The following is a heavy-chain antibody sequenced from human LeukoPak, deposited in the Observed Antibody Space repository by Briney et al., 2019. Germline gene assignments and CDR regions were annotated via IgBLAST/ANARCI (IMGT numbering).Heavy chain of an antibody. CDR1: GYTFTSYG. J-gene: IGHJ4*02. CDR2: ISAYNGNT. CDR3: ASDAHLRGGIAAAGKAY. D-gene: IGHD6-13*01. Sequence: EASVKVSCKASGYTFTSYGISWVRQAPGQGLEWMGWISAYNGNTNYAQKLQGRVTMTTDTSTSTAYMELRSLRSDDTAVYYCASDAHLRGGIAAAGKAYWGQGTLVTVSS. V-gene: IGHV1-18*01.